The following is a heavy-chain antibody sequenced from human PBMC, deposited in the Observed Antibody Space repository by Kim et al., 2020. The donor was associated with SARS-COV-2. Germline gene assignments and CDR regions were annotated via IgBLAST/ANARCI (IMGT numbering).Heavy chain of an antibody. J-gene: IGHJ5*02. V-gene: IGHV4-59*01. CDR2: IYYSGST. CDR1: GGSISSYY. Sequence: SETLSLTCTVSGGSISSYYWSWIRQPPGKGLEWIGYIYYSGSTNYNPSLKSRVTISVDTSKNQFSLKLSSVTAADTAVYYCARGGKVAYCGGDCYSGWFDPWGQGTLVTVSS. CDR3: ARGGKVAYCGGDCYSGWFDP. D-gene: IGHD2-21*02.